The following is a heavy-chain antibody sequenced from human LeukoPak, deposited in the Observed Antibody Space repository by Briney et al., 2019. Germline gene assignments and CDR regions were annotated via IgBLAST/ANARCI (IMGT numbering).Heavy chain of an antibody. J-gene: IGHJ4*02. V-gene: IGHV1-3*03. CDR1: GCTFTSYA. D-gene: IGHD6-19*01. CDR3: ARVAGTLFDY. CDR2: IKAVSGDT. Sequence: ASVKVSCKASGCTFTSYAMHWVRQAPGQRLEWVGWIKAVSGDTKYSQELQGRVTITRDTSATTVYMELSSLRYEDMAVYYCARVAGTLFDYWGQGTLVTVSS.